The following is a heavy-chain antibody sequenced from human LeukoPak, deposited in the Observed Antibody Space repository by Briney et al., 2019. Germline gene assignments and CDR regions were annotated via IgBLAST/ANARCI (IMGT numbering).Heavy chain of an antibody. CDR2: ISGSGGST. J-gene: IGHJ4*02. Sequence: SGGSLRLSCAASAFTFSSYAMSWVRQAPGEGLEWVSAISGSGGSTYYADSVKGRFTVSRDNSKNTLYLQMNSLRAEDTAVYYCAKEARSYGYYFDYWGQGTLVTVSS. CDR3: AKEARSYGYYFDY. V-gene: IGHV3-23*01. D-gene: IGHD5-18*01. CDR1: AFTFSSYA.